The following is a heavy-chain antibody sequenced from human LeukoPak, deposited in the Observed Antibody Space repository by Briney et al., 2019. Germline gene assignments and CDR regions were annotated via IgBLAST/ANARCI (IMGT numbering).Heavy chain of an antibody. CDR2: IRYDGSNE. D-gene: IGHD2-8*01. CDR1: GFTFSSYA. Sequence: RTGGSLRLSCAASGFTFSSYAMNWVRQAPGKGLEWVAFIRYDGSNEYYADSVKGRFTISRDNSKNSLYLQMNSLRVEDSAVYYCTCDLDRSDGLWGQGTMVTVSS. V-gene: IGHV3-30*02. CDR3: TCDLDRSDGL. J-gene: IGHJ3*01.